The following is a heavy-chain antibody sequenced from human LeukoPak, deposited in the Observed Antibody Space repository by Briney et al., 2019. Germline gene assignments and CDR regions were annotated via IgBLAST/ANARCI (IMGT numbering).Heavy chain of an antibody. J-gene: IGHJ3*02. CDR1: GFTVSGNY. CDR2: IKSKTDGGTT. D-gene: IGHD3-16*01. Sequence: GGSLRLSCAVSGFTVSGNYMSWVRQAPGKGLEWVGRIKSKTDGGTTDYAAPVKGRFTISRDDSKNTLYLQMNSLKTEDTAVYYCTTGGDAFDIWGQGTMVTVSS. CDR3: TTGGDAFDI. V-gene: IGHV3-15*01.